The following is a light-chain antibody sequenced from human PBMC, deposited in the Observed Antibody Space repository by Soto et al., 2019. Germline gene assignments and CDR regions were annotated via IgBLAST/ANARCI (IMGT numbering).Light chain of an antibody. CDR2: LNSDGSH. V-gene: IGLV4-69*01. J-gene: IGLJ2*01. Sequence: QLVLTQSPSASASLGASVKLTCTLSSGHSNYAIAWHQQQPEKGPRYLMKLNSDGSHTKGDGIPDRFSGSRSGAERYLTISSLQSEDEADYYCQTWGTGIQVFGGGTKVTVL. CDR1: SGHSNYA. CDR3: QTWGTGIQV.